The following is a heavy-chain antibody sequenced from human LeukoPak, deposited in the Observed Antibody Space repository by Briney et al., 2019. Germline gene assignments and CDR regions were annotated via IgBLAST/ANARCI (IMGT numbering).Heavy chain of an antibody. D-gene: IGHD2-2*01. CDR1: GFTFSSYA. V-gene: IGHV3-23*01. J-gene: IGHJ4*02. CDR3: ASNIVVVPAAISDRDDY. CDR2: ISGSGGST. Sequence: QSGGPLRLSCAASGFTFSSYAMSWVRQAPGKGLEWVSAISGSGGSTYYADSVKGRFTISRDNSKNTLYLQMNSLRAEDTAVYYCASNIVVVPAAISDRDDYWGQGTLVTVSS.